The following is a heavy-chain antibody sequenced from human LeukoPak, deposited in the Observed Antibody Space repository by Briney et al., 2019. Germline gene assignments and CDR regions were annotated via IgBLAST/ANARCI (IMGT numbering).Heavy chain of an antibody. CDR1: GGSSSSSSYY. D-gene: IGHD1-26*01. J-gene: IGHJ5*02. V-gene: IGHV4-39*07. CDR3: ATSGGSYWS. CDR2: IYYSGST. Sequence: SETLSLTCTVSGGSSSSSSYYWGWIRQPPVKGLEWIGSIYYSGSTYYNPSLKSRVTISVDTSKNQFSLKLSSVTAADTAVYYCATSGGSYWSWGQGTLVTVSS.